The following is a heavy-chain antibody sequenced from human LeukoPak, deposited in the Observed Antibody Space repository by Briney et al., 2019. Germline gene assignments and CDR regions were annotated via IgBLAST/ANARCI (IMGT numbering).Heavy chain of an antibody. CDR2: IYHSGST. J-gene: IGHJ4*02. Sequence: PSETLSLTCAVSGYSISSGYYWGWIRQPPGKGLEWIGSIYHSGSTYYNPSLKSRVTISVDTSKNQFSLELSSVTAADTAVYYCARVPGLYYFDYWGQGTLVTVSS. CDR1: GYSISSGYY. V-gene: IGHV4-38-2*01. D-gene: IGHD3-16*01. CDR3: ARVPGLYYFDY.